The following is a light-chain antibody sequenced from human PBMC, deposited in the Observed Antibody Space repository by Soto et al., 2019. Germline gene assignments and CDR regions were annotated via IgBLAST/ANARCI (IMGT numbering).Light chain of an antibody. CDR2: GAS. V-gene: IGKV3-11*01. CDR1: QSVSTN. CDR3: QQRSNWPLT. J-gene: IGKJ4*01. Sequence: EVVLTQSPAALSVSPGERATLCCRASQSVSTNLAWYQQRPGQAPRLLIYGASNRATGIPARFSGSGSGTDFTLTISSLEPEDFAVYYCQQRSNWPLTFGGGTKVDI.